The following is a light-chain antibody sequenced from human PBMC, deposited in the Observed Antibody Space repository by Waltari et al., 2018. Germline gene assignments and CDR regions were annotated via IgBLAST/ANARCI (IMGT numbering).Light chain of an antibody. J-gene: IGKJ3*01. CDR2: ETS. CDR3: QQYGLSAM. Sequence: EIVLTQSPGTLSSSPGETVNISCRASQNINKRSLAWYRHKPGQAPRLLIYETSETATDIPDRFSGSGSGTEFTLTISRLEPEVFAVYYCQQYGLSAMFGPGTKVEIK. CDR1: QNINKRS. V-gene: IGKV3-20*01.